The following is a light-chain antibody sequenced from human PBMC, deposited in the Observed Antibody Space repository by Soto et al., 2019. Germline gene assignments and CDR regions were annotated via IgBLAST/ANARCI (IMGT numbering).Light chain of an antibody. CDR2: EGT. CDR1: SNDVGSYNL. J-gene: IGLJ2*01. Sequence: QSALTQPASVSASPGQSITISCTGTSNDVGSYNLVSWYQQYPGKALKLMIYEGTKRPSGVSDRFSGSTSGNTASLIISGLQADDEADYYCCSYAGRNTYVVFGGGTKLTVL. CDR3: CSYAGRNTYVV. V-gene: IGLV2-23*01.